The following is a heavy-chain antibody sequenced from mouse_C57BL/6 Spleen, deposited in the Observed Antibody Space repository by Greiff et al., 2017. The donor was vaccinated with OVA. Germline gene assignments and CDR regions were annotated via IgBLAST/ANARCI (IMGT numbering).Heavy chain of an antibody. CDR2: ISSGSSTI. D-gene: IGHD2-2*01. V-gene: IGHV5-17*01. J-gene: IGHJ3*01. Sequence: EVQLVESGGGLVKPGGSLKLSCAASGFTFSDYGMHWVRQAPEKGLEWVAYISSGSSTIYYADTVKGRFTISRDNAKNTLFLQMTSLRSEDTAMYYCASYGYGAWFAYWGQGTLVTVSA. CDR1: GFTFSDYG. CDR3: ASYGYGAWFAY.